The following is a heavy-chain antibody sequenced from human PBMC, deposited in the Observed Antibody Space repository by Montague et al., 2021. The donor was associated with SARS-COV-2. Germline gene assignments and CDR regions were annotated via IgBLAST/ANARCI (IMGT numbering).Heavy chain of an antibody. V-gene: IGHV4-59*08. J-gene: IGHJ4*02. D-gene: IGHD2-2*01. Sequence: SETLSLTCTVSGGSISSYYWTWIRQPPGKGLESIGYIYHNGSTKYNPSLKSRVTVSVDTSKNQFSLKLSSVTAADTAVYYCARLHCSSTSCYYLFFAETSHFDYWGQGTLVTVSS. CDR3: ARLHCSSTSCYYLFFAETSHFDY. CDR2: IYHNGST. CDR1: GGSISSYY.